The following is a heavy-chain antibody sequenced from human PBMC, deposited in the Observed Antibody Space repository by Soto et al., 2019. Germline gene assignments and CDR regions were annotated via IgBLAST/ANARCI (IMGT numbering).Heavy chain of an antibody. V-gene: IGHV4-30-4*01. J-gene: IGHJ4*02. D-gene: IGHD3-22*01. CDR1: GGSISGDNYY. Sequence: SETLSLTCTVSGGSISGDNYYWSWIRQPPGKGLEWIGYIYYSGGNYYNPPLKSRLIISIDTSKNQFSLKLSSVTAADTAVYYGASTSYFDNSSSAYRGQGTLGT. CDR2: IYYSGGN. CDR3: ASTSYFDNSSSAY.